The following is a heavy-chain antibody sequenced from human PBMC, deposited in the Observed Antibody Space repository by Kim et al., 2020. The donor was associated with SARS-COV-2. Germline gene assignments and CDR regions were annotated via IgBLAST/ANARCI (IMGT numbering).Heavy chain of an antibody. Sequence: RKFQGRVTMTRDTSINTAYLELSSLGSDDTAVYYCARGLGPIGSYGNWFDPWGQGTLVTVSS. V-gene: IGHV1-8*01. D-gene: IGHD1-26*01. J-gene: IGHJ5*02. CDR3: ARGLGPIGSYGNWFDP.